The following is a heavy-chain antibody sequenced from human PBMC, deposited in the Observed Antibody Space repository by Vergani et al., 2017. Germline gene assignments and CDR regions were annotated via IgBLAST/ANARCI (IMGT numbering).Heavy chain of an antibody. J-gene: IGHJ3*02. D-gene: IGHD5-12*01. V-gene: IGHV3-48*01. Sequence: EVQLVESGGGLVQPGGSLRLSCAASGFTFSSYSMNWVRQAPGKGLEWVSYISSSSSTIYYADSVKGRFTISRDNAKNSLYLQMNSLRAEYTAVYYCARVGRGYSGYDSRDAFDIWGQGTMVTVSS. CDR2: ISSSSSTI. CDR3: ARVGRGYSGYDSRDAFDI. CDR1: GFTFSSYS.